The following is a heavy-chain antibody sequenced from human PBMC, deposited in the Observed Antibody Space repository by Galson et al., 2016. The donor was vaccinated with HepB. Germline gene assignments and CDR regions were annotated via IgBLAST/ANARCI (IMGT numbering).Heavy chain of an antibody. V-gene: IGHV1-3*01. Sequence: SVKVSCKASGYTLTTHSLHWVRQAPGEGLEWMGWITAGSGNAKYSQKFQGRVSITRDTSANTAYMDLSSLTSEDTAVYYCASWAGRADNGFWSGPLDYWGQGTLVTISS. J-gene: IGHJ4*02. D-gene: IGHD3-3*01. CDR3: ASWAGRADNGFWSGPLDY. CDR2: ITAGSGNA. CDR1: GYTLTTHS.